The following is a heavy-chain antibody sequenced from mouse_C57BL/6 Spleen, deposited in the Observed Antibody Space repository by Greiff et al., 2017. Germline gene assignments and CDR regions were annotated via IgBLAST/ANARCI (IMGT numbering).Heavy chain of an antibody. CDR2: INPNNGGT. J-gene: IGHJ2*01. D-gene: IGHD2-14*01. V-gene: IGHV1-18*01. Sequence: VQLQQSGPELAKPGASVKISCKASGYTFTDYHMDWVKQSHGKSLEWIGDINPNNGGTNYNQKFKGKATMTVGKSSSTAYMELRSLTSEDTAVYYCAREGRYYYFGYWGQGTTLTVSS. CDR1: GYTFTDYH. CDR3: AREGRYYYFGY.